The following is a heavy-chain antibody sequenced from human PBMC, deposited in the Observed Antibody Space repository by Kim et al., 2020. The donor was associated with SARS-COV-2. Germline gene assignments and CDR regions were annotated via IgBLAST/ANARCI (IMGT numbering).Heavy chain of an antibody. J-gene: IGHJ6*02. V-gene: IGHV1-18*01. D-gene: IGHD2-2*01. CDR1: GYTFTSYG. CDR2: ISAYNGNT. CDR3: ARDVWHCSSTSCYRGTWNYYYGMDV. Sequence: ASVKVSCKASGYTFTSYGISWVRQAPGQGLEWMGWISAYNGNTNYAQKLQGRVTMTTDTSTSTAYMELRSLRSDDTAVYYCARDVWHCSSTSCYRGTWNYYYGMDVWGQGTTVTVSS.